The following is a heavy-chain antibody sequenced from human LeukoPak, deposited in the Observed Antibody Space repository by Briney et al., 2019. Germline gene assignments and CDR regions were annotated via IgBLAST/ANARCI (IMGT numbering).Heavy chain of an antibody. J-gene: IGHJ3*02. V-gene: IGHV3-74*01. D-gene: IGHD2-21*01. Sequence: GGSLRLSCAASGFTFTDFWMHWVRQAPGGGLVWVSRVKGDEISTLYADSVKGRFTISRDNAKNTLYLQMNSLRADDTALYYCAAGPYSAFEMWGQGTMVTVSS. CDR1: GFTFTDFW. CDR2: VKGDEIST. CDR3: AAGPYSAFEM.